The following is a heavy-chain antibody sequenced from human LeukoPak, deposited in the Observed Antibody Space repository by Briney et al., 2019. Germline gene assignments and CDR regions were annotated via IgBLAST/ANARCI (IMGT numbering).Heavy chain of an antibody. D-gene: IGHD3-16*02. CDR3: AKFRRLRLGELSPRFDY. CDR1: GFTFSSYG. V-gene: IGHV3-23*01. J-gene: IGHJ4*02. CDR2: ISGNGDSK. Sequence: GGSLRLSCAASGFTFSSYGMSWVRQAPGKGLDWVSIISGNGDSKFYADSVKGRFTISRDNSKNTLYLQMNSLRAEDTAVYYCAKFRRLRLGELSPRFDYWGQGTLVTVSS.